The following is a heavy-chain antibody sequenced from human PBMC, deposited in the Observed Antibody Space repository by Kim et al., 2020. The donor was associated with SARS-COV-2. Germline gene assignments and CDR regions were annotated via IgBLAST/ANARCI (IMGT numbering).Heavy chain of an antibody. Sequence: ASVKVSCKASGYTFTSYAMNWVRQAPGQGLEWMGWINTNTGNPTYAQGFTGRFVFSLDTSVSTAYLQISSLKAEDTAVYYCARGLSWDTLAVAGDWYFDLWGRGTLVTVSS. CDR1: GYTFTSYA. CDR2: INTNTGNP. D-gene: IGHD6-19*01. V-gene: IGHV7-4-1*02. J-gene: IGHJ2*01. CDR3: ARGLSWDTLAVAGDWYFDL.